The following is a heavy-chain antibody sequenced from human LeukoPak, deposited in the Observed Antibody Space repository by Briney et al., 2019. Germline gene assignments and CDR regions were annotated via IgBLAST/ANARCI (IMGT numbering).Heavy chain of an antibody. CDR3: ARGGYYYDSSGYIRELDY. CDR2: ISSNGGST. CDR1: GFTFSSYA. Sequence: GSLRLSCAASGFTFSSYAMHWVRQAPGKGLEYVSAISSNGGSTYYANSVKGRFTISRDNSKNTLYLQMGSLRAEDMAVYYCARGGYYYDSSGYIRELDYWGQGTLVTVSS. V-gene: IGHV3-64*01. J-gene: IGHJ4*02. D-gene: IGHD3-22*01.